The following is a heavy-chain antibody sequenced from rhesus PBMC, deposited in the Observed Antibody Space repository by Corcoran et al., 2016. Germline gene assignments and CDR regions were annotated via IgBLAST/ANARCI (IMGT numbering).Heavy chain of an antibody. CDR2: INPRNGKV. V-gene: IGHV1S9*01. CDR1: GYTFTSYY. Sequence: QVQLVQSGAEVQEPGASAKLSCKASGYTFTSYYVNWVRQAPGQVLEWMGWINPRNGKVGYAQSFQGRITMTRDTSSNTVYMELRSLRSEDTAVYFCTRDRQLRRFDVWGPGVLVTVSS. D-gene: IGHD1-26*01. J-gene: IGHJ5-1*01. CDR3: TRDRQLRRFDV.